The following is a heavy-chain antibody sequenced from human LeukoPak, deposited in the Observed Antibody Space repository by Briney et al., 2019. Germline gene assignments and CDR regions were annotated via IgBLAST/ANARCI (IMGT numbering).Heavy chain of an antibody. CDR1: GFTFTSSA. CDR2: IVVGSGNT. CDR3: AAGEGPYYFDY. J-gene: IGHJ4*02. V-gene: IGHV1-58*01. Sequence: GASVKVSCKASGFTFTSSAVQWVRQARGQRLEWIGWIVVGSGNTNYAQKFQERVTITWDMSTSTAYMELSSLRSEDTAVYYCAAGEGPYYFDYWGQGTLVTVSS. D-gene: IGHD1-26*01.